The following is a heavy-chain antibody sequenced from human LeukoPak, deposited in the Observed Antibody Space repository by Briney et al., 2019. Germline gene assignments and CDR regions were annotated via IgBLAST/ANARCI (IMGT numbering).Heavy chain of an antibody. Sequence: SQTLSLTCTVSGGSISSGGYHWSWIRQHPGKGLEWIGYIYYSGSTYYNPSLKSRVTISVDTSKNQFSLKLSSVTAADTAVYYCARWSIGELPSYPGYGMDVWGQGTTVTVSS. CDR3: ARWSIGELPSYPGYGMDV. V-gene: IGHV4-31*03. J-gene: IGHJ6*02. CDR2: IYYSGST. CDR1: GGSISSGGYH. D-gene: IGHD1-26*01.